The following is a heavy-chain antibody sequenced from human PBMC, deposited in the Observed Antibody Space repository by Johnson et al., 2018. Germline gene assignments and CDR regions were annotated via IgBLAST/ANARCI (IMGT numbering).Heavy chain of an antibody. Sequence: VQLVESGGGLVQPGRSLRLSCTASGFTFGDYAMRWFRQAPGKGLEWVGFIRSKGYGGTREYAASVKGRFTISRDDSKSIAYLQMNSLKTEDTAVYYCTRSDYSGTYFSWGQGTRVTVSS. CDR3: TRSDYSGTYFS. J-gene: IGHJ1*01. CDR2: IRSKGYGGTR. V-gene: IGHV3-49*03. CDR1: GFTFGDYA. D-gene: IGHD1-26*01.